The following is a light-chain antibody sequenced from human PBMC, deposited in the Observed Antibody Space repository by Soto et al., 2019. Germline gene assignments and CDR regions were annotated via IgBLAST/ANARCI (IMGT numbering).Light chain of an antibody. J-gene: IGLJ3*02. CDR2: EVS. CDR1: SSDVGGYNY. V-gene: IGLV2-8*01. CDR3: SSYAGSNNLV. Sequence: QSALTQPPSASGSPGQSVTISCTGTSSDVGGYNYVSWYQQHPGKAPKLMIYEVSERPSAVPDRFSVSKSGNTAYLTVSGLQAEDEADYYCSSYAGSNNLVFGGGTKLTVL.